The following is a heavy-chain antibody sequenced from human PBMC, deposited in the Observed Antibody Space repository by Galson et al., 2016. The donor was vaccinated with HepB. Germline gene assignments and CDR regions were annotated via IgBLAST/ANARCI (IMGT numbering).Heavy chain of an antibody. CDR3: ARNPGASTWG. CDR2: IYSGGNT. J-gene: IGHJ4*02. V-gene: IGHV3-66*01. D-gene: IGHD6-13*01. CDR1: GFTVGNNY. Sequence: SLRLSCAASGFTVGNNYMSWVRQAPGEGLEWVSLIYSGGNTLYADSVKGRFSISRDNSKNTLYLQMNSLSAQDTAVYYCARNPGASTWGWGQGTLVTVAS.